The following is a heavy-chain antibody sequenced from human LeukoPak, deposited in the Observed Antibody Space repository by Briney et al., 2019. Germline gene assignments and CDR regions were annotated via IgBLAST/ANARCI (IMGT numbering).Heavy chain of an antibody. D-gene: IGHD3-22*01. V-gene: IGHV3-33*06. CDR3: AKRPNYYDSSGSGYYFDY. J-gene: IGHJ4*02. CDR2: IWYDGSNK. Sequence: PGGSLRLSCAASGFTFSSYGMHWVRQAPGKGLEWVAVIWYDGSNKYYADSVKGRFTISRDNSKNTLYLQMNSLRAEDTAVYYCAKRPNYYDSSGSGYYFDYWGQGTLVTVSS. CDR1: GFTFSSYG.